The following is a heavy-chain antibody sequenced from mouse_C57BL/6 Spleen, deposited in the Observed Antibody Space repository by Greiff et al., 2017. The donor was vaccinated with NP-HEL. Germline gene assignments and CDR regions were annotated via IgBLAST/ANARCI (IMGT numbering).Heavy chain of an antibody. CDR1: GYTFTDYY. CDR3: ARGHYYGSSSSFAY. Sequence: QVQLQQSGPELVKPGASVKISCKASGYTFTDYYINWVKQRPGQGLEWIGWLFPGSGSTYYNEKFKGKATLTVDKSSSTAYMLLSSLTSEYSAVYFCARGHYYGSSSSFAYWGQGTLVTVSA. D-gene: IGHD1-1*01. V-gene: IGHV1-75*01. J-gene: IGHJ3*01. CDR2: LFPGSGST.